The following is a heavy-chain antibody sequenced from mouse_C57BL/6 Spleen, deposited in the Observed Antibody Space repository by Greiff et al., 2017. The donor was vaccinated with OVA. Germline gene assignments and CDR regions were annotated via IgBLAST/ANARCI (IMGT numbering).Heavy chain of an antibody. CDR2: IDPSDSYT. V-gene: IGHV1-50*01. Sequence: QVQLQQPGAELVKPGASVKLSRKASGYTFTSYWMQWVKQRPGQGLEWIGEIDPSDSYTNYNQKFKGKATLTVDTSSSTAYMQLSSLTSEDSAVYYCARSTYWGQGTTLTVSS. CDR3: ARSTY. J-gene: IGHJ2*01. CDR1: GYTFTSYW.